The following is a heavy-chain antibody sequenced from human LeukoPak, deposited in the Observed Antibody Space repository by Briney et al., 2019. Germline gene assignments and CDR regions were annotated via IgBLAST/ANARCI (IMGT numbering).Heavy chain of an antibody. CDR3: ARDQGGIAAAGTVDY. V-gene: IGHV3-53*01. Sequence: GGSLRLSCAASGFTVSSNYMSWVRQAPGKGLEWVSVIYSGGSTYYADSVKGRFTISRDNSKNTLYLQMNSLRAEDTAVYYCARDQGGIAAAGTVDYWGQGTLVTVSS. CDR2: IYSGGST. D-gene: IGHD6-13*01. CDR1: GFTVSSNY. J-gene: IGHJ4*02.